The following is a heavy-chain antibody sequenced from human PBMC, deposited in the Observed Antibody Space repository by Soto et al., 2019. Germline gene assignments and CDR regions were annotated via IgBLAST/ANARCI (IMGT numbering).Heavy chain of an antibody. J-gene: IGHJ4*02. V-gene: IGHV3-23*01. CDR2: ISGSGEST. CDR1: GFTFSSYA. D-gene: IGHD3-22*01. CDR3: AKYSSYWDEDY. Sequence: EVQLLESGGGLVQPGGSLRLSCAASGFTFSSYAMTWVRQAPGEGLQWVSSISGSGESTFHAVSVKGRFTISRDNSKNTLTLQLNSLRAEDTAIYYCAKYSSYWDEDYWGQGMLVTVSS.